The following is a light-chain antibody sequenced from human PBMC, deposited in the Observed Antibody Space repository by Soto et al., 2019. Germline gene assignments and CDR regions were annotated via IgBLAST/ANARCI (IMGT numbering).Light chain of an antibody. J-gene: IGKJ5*01. CDR1: QVVSISS. CDR2: GTS. V-gene: IGKV3-20*01. CDR3: NRYRISPQIT. Sequence: ETVLTQSPGTLSLPPVERATLSCRASQVVSISSLSWYQQRPGQAPRLLVYGTSSRATGIPDRFSGSGSGTDFTHTISRLESEDFALYFSNRYRISPQITFGKGRLLEI.